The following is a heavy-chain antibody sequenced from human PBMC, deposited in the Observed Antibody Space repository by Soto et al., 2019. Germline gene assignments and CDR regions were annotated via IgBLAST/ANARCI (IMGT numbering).Heavy chain of an antibody. CDR3: ARSDGGNFHDYGIAV. Sequence: QVQLVQSGAEVKKPGASVKVSCNASGYTFTSYGIRWVRQAPGQGLEWMGWISAYTGNTNYAQKLQGRVTMTTATSTSTAYMELRSLRSDDTAVYYCARSDGGNFHDYGIAVWGQGTTVTVSS. CDR2: ISAYTGNT. V-gene: IGHV1-18*04. D-gene: IGHD2-21*02. J-gene: IGHJ6*02. CDR1: GYTFTSYG.